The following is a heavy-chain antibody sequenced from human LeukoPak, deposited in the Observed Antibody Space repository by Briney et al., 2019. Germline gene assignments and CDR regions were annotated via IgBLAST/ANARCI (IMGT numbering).Heavy chain of an antibody. CDR2: I. V-gene: IGHV3-23*01. CDR1: GFTFSAYW. Sequence: GGSLRLSCTPSGFTFSAYWMNWVRRTPGKGLEWVSGIKGRFTISRDNSKNTLYLEMNSLRAEDTAIYYCAKMKGHPLPKYYMDVWGQGTTVTVSS. CDR3: AKMKGHPLPKYYMDV. D-gene: IGHD1-26*01. J-gene: IGHJ6*01.